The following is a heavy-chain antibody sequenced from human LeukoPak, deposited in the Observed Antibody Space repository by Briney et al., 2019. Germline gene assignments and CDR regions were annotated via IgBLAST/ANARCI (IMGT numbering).Heavy chain of an antibody. CDR1: GFTFSSHA. V-gene: IGHV3-23*01. J-gene: IGHJ4*02. CDR3: ARGRFNYDSSGYSSFYY. Sequence: PGGSLRLSCAASGFTFSSHAMSWVRQAPGKGLEWVSAISGSDGTTNYADSVKGRFTISRDNAKNSLYLQMNSLRAEDTALYYCARGRFNYDSSGYSSFYYWGQGSLVTVSS. D-gene: IGHD3-22*01. CDR2: ISGSDGTT.